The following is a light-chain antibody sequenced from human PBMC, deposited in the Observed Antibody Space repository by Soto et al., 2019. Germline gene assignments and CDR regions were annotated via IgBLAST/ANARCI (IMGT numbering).Light chain of an antibody. CDR1: ERIDNW. V-gene: IGKV1-5*01. Sequence: DIQMTQSPSTLSASVGDTVTITCRASERIDNWLAWYQQKPGKAPKLLIFAASTLIRGVPSRFSGLGSRTEFTLTGSSLQLDDYATFFCQQYHTDWTFGQGTKVEIK. J-gene: IGKJ1*01. CDR2: AAS. CDR3: QQYHTDWT.